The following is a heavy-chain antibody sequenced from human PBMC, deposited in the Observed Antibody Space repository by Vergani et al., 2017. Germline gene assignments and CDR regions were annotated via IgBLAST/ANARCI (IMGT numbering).Heavy chain of an antibody. CDR3: ASESRDCTSASCSNLGVFDI. V-gene: IGHV3-23*01. CDR1: GFTFSSYA. D-gene: IGHD2-2*01. CDR2: ISCGGGST. J-gene: IGHJ3*02. Sequence: EEQLLESGGGLVQPGGSLRLYCAASGFTFSSYAMSWVRQAPGKGLEWVSGISCGGGSTYYEDSVKGRFTISRDNSKNTVYLQMKSLRVDDTAGYYCASESRDCTSASCSNLGVFDIWGQGTMVTVSS.